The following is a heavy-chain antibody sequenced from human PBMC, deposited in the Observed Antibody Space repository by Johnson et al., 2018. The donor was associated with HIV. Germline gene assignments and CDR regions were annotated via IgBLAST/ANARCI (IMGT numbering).Heavy chain of an antibody. J-gene: IGHJ3*02. CDR3: AKAQRNYRGASDI. CDR2: IYSGGST. V-gene: IGHV3-53*01. Sequence: EWVSVIYSGGSTYYADSVTGRFTISRDNSKNTLYLQMNSLRAEDTAVYYCAKAQRNYRGASDIWGQGTMVTVSS. D-gene: IGHD1-7*01.